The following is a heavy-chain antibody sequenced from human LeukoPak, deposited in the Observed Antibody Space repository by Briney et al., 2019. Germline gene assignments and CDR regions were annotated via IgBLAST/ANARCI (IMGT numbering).Heavy chain of an antibody. Sequence: ASVKVSCKASGYTFTGYYMHGVRQAPGQGLEWMGRINPNSGGTNYAQKFQGRVTMTRDTSISTAYMELSRLRSDDTAVYYCAREVSSGWFDYWGQGTLVTVSS. J-gene: IGHJ4*02. D-gene: IGHD6-19*01. V-gene: IGHV1-2*06. CDR2: INPNSGGT. CDR3: AREVSSGWFDY. CDR1: GYTFTGYY.